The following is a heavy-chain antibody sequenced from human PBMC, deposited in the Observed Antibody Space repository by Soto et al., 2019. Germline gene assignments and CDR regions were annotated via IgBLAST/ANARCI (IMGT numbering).Heavy chain of an antibody. CDR3: ARPRECSSTSCYYYMDV. CDR1: GGSFSGYN. J-gene: IGHJ6*03. CDR2: INHSGST. D-gene: IGHD2-2*01. V-gene: IGHV4-34*01. Sequence: PSETLSLTCAAYGGSFSGYNWSWIRQPPGKGLEWIGEINHSGSTNYNPSLKSRVTISVDTSKNQFSLKLSSVTAADTAVYYCARPRECSSTSCYYYMDVWGKGTTVTVSS.